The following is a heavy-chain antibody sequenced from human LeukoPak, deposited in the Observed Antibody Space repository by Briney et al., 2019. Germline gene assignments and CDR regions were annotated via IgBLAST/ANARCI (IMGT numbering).Heavy chain of an antibody. CDR2: ISSSSSTI. V-gene: IGHV3-48*02. CDR3: ARDLAVAGSFDY. Sequence: PGGSLRLSCAAPGFTLSNYNMSWVRQAPGKGLEWVSYISSSSSTIYYADSVEGRFTISRDNAKNSLYLQMNSLRDEDTAVYYCARDLAVAGSFDYWGQGTLVTVSS. CDR1: GFTLSNYN. J-gene: IGHJ4*02. D-gene: IGHD6-19*01.